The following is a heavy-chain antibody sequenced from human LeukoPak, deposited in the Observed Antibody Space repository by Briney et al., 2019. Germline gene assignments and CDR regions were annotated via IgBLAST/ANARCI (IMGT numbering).Heavy chain of an antibody. V-gene: IGHV3-74*01. D-gene: IGHD6-6*01. J-gene: IGHJ4*02. CDR3: ARGPNSNWSGLDF. CDR2: IRPTGSTT. Sequence: PGGSLRLSCTASGFSFSGHWMHWARQLPGKGLVWVSRIRPTGSTTSYADSVKGRFTVSGDNAKNTLYLQVNNLRAEDTAVYYCARGPNSNWSGLDFWGQGTLLTVSS. CDR1: GFSFSGHW.